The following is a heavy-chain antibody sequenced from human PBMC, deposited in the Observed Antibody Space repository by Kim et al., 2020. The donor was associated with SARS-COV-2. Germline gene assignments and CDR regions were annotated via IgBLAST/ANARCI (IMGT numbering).Heavy chain of an antibody. CDR2: IYYSGST. J-gene: IGHJ4*02. CDR1: GGSISSSSYY. Sequence: SETLSLTCTVSGGSISSSSYYWGWIRQPPGKGLEWIGSIYYSGSTYYNPSLKSRVTISVDTSKNQFSLKLSSVTAADTAVYYCARHIISRDGYKVFPAWELQLAPPAFDNWGQGNLVTVST. D-gene: IGHD1-26*01. V-gene: IGHV4-39*01. CDR3: ARHIISRDGYKVFPAWELQLAPPAFDN.